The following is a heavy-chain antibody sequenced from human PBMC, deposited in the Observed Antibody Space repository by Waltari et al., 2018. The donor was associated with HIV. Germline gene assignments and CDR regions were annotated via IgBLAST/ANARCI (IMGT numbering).Heavy chain of an antibody. CDR1: GFTFISYI. Sequence: EMQLVESGGGLVQPGGSLRLSCAASGFTFISYIMSWVRQAPGRWLEWMSQSTSDGRAKVYADSVKGRFTISRENAKNSRHLEMNRLRDEDTAVYYCERDDQWAFDYWGQGTVVIGSS. D-gene: IGHD1-26*01. CDR2: STSDGRAK. J-gene: IGHJ4*02. V-gene: IGHV3-48*02. CDR3: ERDDQWAFDY.